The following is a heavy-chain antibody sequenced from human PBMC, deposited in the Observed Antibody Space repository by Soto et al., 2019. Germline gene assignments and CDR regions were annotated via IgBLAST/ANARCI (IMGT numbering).Heavy chain of an antibody. Sequence: ASVKVSCKASGYTFTGYYMHWVRQVPGQGLEWMGWINPNSGDTKYVQEFQGRVTMTRDTSISTAYMELSRPRSDDTGVYYCASFLCRSSSCYLFYGMDVWGQGTTVTVSS. CDR1: GYTFTGYY. J-gene: IGHJ6*02. D-gene: IGHD2-15*01. V-gene: IGHV1-2*02. CDR3: ASFLCRSSSCYLFYGMDV. CDR2: INPNSGDT.